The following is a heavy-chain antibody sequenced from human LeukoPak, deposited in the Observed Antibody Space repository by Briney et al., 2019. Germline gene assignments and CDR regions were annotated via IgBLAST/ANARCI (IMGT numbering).Heavy chain of an antibody. CDR1: GGSISSYY. CDR3: ARGADSSGYYPIFYFDY. D-gene: IGHD3-22*01. CDR2: IYYSGST. J-gene: IGHJ4*02. V-gene: IGHV4-59*01. Sequence: SETLSLTCTVSGGSISSYYWNWIRQPPGKGLEWIGYIYYSGSTNYNPSLKSRVTISVDTSKNQFSLKLSSVTAADTAVYYCARGADSSGYYPIFYFDYWGQGTLVTVSS.